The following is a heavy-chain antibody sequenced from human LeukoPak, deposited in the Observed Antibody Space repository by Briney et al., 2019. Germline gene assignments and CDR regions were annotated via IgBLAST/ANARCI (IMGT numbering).Heavy chain of an antibody. CDR1: GFTFSSYA. J-gene: IGHJ3*02. Sequence: GGSLRLSCTASGFTFSSYAMSWVRQAPGKGLEWVSGISGSGGSTYYADSVKGRFTISRDNSKNTLYLQMNSLRVEDTAIYYCARRGGSRGWGAFDIWGQGTIVTVSS. D-gene: IGHD6-19*01. CDR2: ISGSGGST. V-gene: IGHV3-23*01. CDR3: ARRGGSRGWGAFDI.